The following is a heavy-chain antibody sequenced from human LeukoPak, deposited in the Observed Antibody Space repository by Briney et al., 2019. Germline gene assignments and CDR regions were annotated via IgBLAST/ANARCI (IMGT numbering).Heavy chain of an antibody. D-gene: IGHD2-21*02. Sequence: SETLSLTCAVSGGSISSGGYSWSWIRQPPGKGLEWIGYIYHSGSTYYNPSLKSRVTISVDRSKNQFSLKLSSVTAADTTVYYCARASLAYCGGDCYYYWYFDLWGRGTLVTVSS. CDR2: IYHSGST. V-gene: IGHV4-30-2*01. CDR3: ARASLAYCGGDCYYYWYFDL. CDR1: GGSISSGGYS. J-gene: IGHJ2*01.